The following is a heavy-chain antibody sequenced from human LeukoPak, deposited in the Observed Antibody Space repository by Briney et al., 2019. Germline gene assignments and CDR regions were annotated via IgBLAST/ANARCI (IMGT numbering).Heavy chain of an antibody. D-gene: IGHD3-22*01. Sequence: GESLKISCKGSGYRFTSYWIGWVRQMPGKGLEWMGIIYPGDSDTRYSPSFQGQVTISADKSISTAYLQWSSLKASDTAMYYCARHHGNYYDSSGYPGINWFDPWGQGTLVTVSS. CDR2: IYPGDSDT. V-gene: IGHV5-51*01. CDR3: ARHHGNYYDSSGYPGINWFDP. J-gene: IGHJ5*02. CDR1: GYRFTSYW.